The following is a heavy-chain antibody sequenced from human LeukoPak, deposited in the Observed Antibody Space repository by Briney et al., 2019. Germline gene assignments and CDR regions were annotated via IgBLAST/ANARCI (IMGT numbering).Heavy chain of an antibody. J-gene: IGHJ4*02. CDR2: IWYDGSNK. V-gene: IGHV3-33*01. CDR3: ARDPTGMGYGSGYDY. Sequence: GGSLRLSCAASGFTFSSYGMHWVRQAPGKGVEWGAVIWYDGSNKHYADSVKGRFTISRDNSKNTLYLQMNSLRAEDTAVYYCARDPTGMGYGSGYDYWGQGTLVTVSS. CDR1: GFTFSSYG. D-gene: IGHD6-19*01.